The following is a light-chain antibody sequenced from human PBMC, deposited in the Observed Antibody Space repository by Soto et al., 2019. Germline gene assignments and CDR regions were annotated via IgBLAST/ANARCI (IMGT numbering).Light chain of an antibody. CDR2: NVI. Sequence: VLTHPRSVSGSPGQAFTIACTGTSSDVGGYNFVSWYQHHPGKAPKLMIYNVIQRPSGVPDRFSASKSGNTASLTISGLQAEDEADYYCCSYAGSYTYVFGTGTKV. V-gene: IGLV2-11*01. CDR1: SSDVGGYNF. CDR3: CSYAGSYTYV. J-gene: IGLJ1*01.